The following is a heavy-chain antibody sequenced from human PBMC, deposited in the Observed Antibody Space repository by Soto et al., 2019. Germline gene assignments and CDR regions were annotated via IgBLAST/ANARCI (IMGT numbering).Heavy chain of an antibody. CDR1: GGSISSGDYY. J-gene: IGHJ5*02. Sequence: QVQLQESGPGLVKPSQTLSLTCTVSGGSISSGDYYWSWIRQPPGKGLEWIGYIYHSGSTYYNPYIKSRFTISVDTSKNQFSLKLSSVTAADTAVYYCARERPDGARLDPWGQGTLVTVSS. V-gene: IGHV4-30-4*01. CDR2: IYHSGST. D-gene: IGHD6-6*01. CDR3: ARERPDGARLDP.